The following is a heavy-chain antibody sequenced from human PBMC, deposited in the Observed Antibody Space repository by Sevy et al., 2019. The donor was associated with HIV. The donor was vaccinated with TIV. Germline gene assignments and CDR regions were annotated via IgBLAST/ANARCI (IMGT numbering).Heavy chain of an antibody. D-gene: IGHD4-17*01. V-gene: IGHV4-4*07. CDR3: ARVYYGDYVGYYFDY. Sequence: SETLSLTCTVSGGSISSYYWSWIRQPAGKGLEWIGRIYTSGSNNYNPSLKSRVTTSVDTSKNQFSLRLSSVTAADTAVYYCARVYYGDYVGYYFDYWGQGTLVTVSS. CDR1: GGSISSYY. CDR2: IYTSGSN. J-gene: IGHJ4*02.